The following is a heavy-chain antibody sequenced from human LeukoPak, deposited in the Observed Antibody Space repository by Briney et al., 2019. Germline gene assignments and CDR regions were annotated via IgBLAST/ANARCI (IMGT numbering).Heavy chain of an antibody. CDR2: IKQDGSET. CDR3: ARRAPGYCITTSCPDTYYYYYYMDA. J-gene: IGHJ6*03. Sequence: GGSLRLSCAASGFAFSSSWMSWVRQALGKGLEWAANIKQDGSETYYVDSLKGRFTVSRDNAKNSVYLQMNNLRAEDTAVYYCARRAPGYCITTSCPDTYYYYYYMDAWGKGTTVTVSS. V-gene: IGHV3-7*01. D-gene: IGHD2-2*01. CDR1: GFAFSSSW.